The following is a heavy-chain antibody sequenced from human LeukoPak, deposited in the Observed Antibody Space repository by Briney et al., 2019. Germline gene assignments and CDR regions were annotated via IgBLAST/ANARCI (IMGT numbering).Heavy chain of an antibody. CDR1: GFTFCSYS. Sequence: GGSLRLSCAASGFTFCSYSMNWVRPAPGHGLEWVSSISSSSSYISYADSVKGRFTITRDNAKNSLYLQMNSLRAEDTAVYYCARVNGGVYCSSTSCYAFDYWGQGTLVTVSS. CDR3: ARVNGGVYCSSTSCYAFDY. CDR2: ISSSSSYI. J-gene: IGHJ4*02. V-gene: IGHV3-21*01. D-gene: IGHD2-2*01.